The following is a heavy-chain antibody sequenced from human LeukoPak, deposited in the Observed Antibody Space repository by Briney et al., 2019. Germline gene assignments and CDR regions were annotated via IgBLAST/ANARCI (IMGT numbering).Heavy chain of an antibody. CDR3: AKDRSYYYYYYMDV. Sequence: GGSLRLSCAASGFTVSSNYMSWVRQAPGKGLEWVSAISGSGGSTYYADSVKGRFTISRDNSKNTLYLQMNSLRAEDTAVYYCAKDRSYYYYYYMDVWGKGTTVTVSS. J-gene: IGHJ6*03. CDR2: ISGSGGST. CDR1: GFTVSSNY. V-gene: IGHV3-23*01.